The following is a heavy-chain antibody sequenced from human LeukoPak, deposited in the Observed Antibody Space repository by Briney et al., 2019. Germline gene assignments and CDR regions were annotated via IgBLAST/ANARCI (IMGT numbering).Heavy chain of an antibody. V-gene: IGHV4-59*02. J-gene: IGHJ6*03. CDR3: ARDFSSSSTVYYYYYMDV. CDR1: GGSVTDYY. CDR2: IYYTGT. D-gene: IGHD6-6*01. Sequence: PSETPSLTCTVSGGSVTDYYWSWIRQSPGKGLEWIGYIYYTGTSYNPSLKSRVTISADTSKNQFSLKLISVTAADTAVYYCARDFSSSSTVYYYYYMDVWGKGTTVTVSS.